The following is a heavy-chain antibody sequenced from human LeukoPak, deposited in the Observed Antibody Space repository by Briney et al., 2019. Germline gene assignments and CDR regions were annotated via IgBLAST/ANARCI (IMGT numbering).Heavy chain of an antibody. Sequence: GGSLRLSCAASGFTFSSYWMHWVRQAPGKGLVWVSRINSDGSSTSYADSVKGRFTISRDNAKNTLYLQMNSLRAEDTAVYYRAREDYSSGWSPDWGQGTLVTVSS. V-gene: IGHV3-74*01. CDR2: INSDGSST. CDR1: GFTFSSYW. D-gene: IGHD6-19*01. J-gene: IGHJ4*02. CDR3: AREDYSSGWSPD.